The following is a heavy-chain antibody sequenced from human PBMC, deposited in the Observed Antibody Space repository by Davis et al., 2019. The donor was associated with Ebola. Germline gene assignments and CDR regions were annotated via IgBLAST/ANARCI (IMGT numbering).Heavy chain of an antibody. CDR2: FDPEDGET. J-gene: IGHJ4*02. D-gene: IGHD6-19*01. Sequence: ASAQVSCNASGYTLTNFSMQWVRQPPGNGLEWMGGFDPEDGETRYAQNFQGRLTMTEDTSTYTAYVELTSLRSEDTAVYYCATGLVFWGQGTLVIVSS. CDR3: ATGLVF. CDR1: GYTLTNFS. V-gene: IGHV1-24*01.